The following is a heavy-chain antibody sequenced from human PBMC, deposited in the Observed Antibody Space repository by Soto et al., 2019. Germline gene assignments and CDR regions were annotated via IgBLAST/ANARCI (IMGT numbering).Heavy chain of an antibody. CDR1: GGSITTGGYY. V-gene: IGHV4-31*03. CDR3: ERAAFGTPFGYFKS. Sequence: QGQLQESGPGLVKPSQTLSLTCTVSGGSITTGGYYWSWIRQHPGKGLEWIGCIYYSGSTYYNPSLKSRVTISVDTSKNQFSLKLRSVTAADTAVYYCERAAFGTPFGYFKSWGQGTLVNVSS. J-gene: IGHJ4*02. D-gene: IGHD3-16*01. CDR2: IYYSGST.